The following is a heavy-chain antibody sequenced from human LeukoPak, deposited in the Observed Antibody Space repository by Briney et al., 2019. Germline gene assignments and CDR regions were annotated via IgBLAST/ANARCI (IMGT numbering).Heavy chain of an antibody. J-gene: IGHJ4*02. V-gene: IGHV3-30*04. CDR2: ISYDGNNK. D-gene: IGHD6-6*01. CDR3: ARAGAARPTFDY. Sequence: PGGSLRLSCAASGFTFSSYAMHWVRQAPGKGLEWVAVISYDGNNKYYADSVKGRFTISRDNSKNTLYLQMNSLRAEDTAVYYCARAGAARPTFDYWGQGTLVTVSS. CDR1: GFTFSSYA.